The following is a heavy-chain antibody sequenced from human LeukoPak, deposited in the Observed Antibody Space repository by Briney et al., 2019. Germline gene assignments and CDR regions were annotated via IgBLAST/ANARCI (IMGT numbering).Heavy chain of an antibody. D-gene: IGHD2/OR15-2a*01. J-gene: IGHJ4*02. Sequence: PGGSLRLSCAASGFTFSSYGMHWVRQAPGKGLEWVAFIRYDGSNKYYADSVKGRFTISRDNSKNTLYLQMSSLRAEDTAVYYCSVLAPPDYWGQGTLVTVSS. CDR2: IRYDGSNK. CDR3: SVLAPPDY. V-gene: IGHV3-30*02. CDR1: GFTFSSYG.